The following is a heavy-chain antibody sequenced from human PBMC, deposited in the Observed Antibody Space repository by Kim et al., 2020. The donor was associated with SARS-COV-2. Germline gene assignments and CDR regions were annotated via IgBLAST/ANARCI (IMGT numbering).Heavy chain of an antibody. Sequence: SETLSLTCAVYGGSFSGYYWSWIHQPPGKGLEWIGEINHSGSTNYNPSLKSRVTISVDTSKNQFSLKLSSLTAADTAVYYCARGPGYSSSCYGARNWFDPWGQGTLGTVSS. CDR3: ARGPGYSSSCYGARNWFDP. CDR2: INHSGST. V-gene: IGHV4-34*01. CDR1: GGSFSGYY. J-gene: IGHJ5*02. D-gene: IGHD6-13*01.